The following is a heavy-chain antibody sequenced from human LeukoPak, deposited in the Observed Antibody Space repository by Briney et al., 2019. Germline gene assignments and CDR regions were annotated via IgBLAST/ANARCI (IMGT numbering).Heavy chain of an antibody. V-gene: IGHV4-31*03. D-gene: IGHD3-22*01. CDR2: IYYSGST. CDR1: GGSISSGGYY. J-gene: IGHJ4*02. CDR3: ARVYYDSSGYFDY. Sequence: PSQTLSLTCTVSGGSISSGGYYWSWIRQHPGKGLEWIGYIYYSGSTYYNPPLKSRVTISVDTSKNQFSLKLSSVTAADTAVYYCARVYYDSSGYFDYWGQGTLVTVSS.